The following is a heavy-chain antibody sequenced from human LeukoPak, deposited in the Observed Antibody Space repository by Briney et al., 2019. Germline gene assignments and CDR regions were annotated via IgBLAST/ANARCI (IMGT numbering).Heavy chain of an antibody. J-gene: IGHJ4*02. CDR2: IIPIFGTA. V-gene: IGHV1-69*05. D-gene: IGHD6-6*01. Sequence: GSSVKVSCKASGGTFSSYAISWVRQAPGQGLERTGGIIPIFGTANYAQKFQGRVTITTDESTSTAYMELSSLRSEDTAVYYCARGRLGYSSSSDFDYWGQGTLVTVSS. CDR3: ARGRLGYSSSSDFDY. CDR1: GGTFSSYA.